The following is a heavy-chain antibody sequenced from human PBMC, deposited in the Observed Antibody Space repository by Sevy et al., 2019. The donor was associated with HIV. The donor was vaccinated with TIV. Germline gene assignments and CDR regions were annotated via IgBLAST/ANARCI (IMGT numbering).Heavy chain of an antibody. CDR1: GASIRSYF. CDR2: IYYSGST. D-gene: IGHD3-10*01. Sequence: SETLSLTCSVSGASIRSYFWSWIRQPPGKGLEWIGYIYYSGSTNYNPSLKSRVTISGDTSKNQFSLKLSSLTAADTAVYYCASYYYGSGSFDYWGQGTLVTVSS. CDR3: ASYYYGSGSFDY. J-gene: IGHJ4*02. V-gene: IGHV4-59*01.